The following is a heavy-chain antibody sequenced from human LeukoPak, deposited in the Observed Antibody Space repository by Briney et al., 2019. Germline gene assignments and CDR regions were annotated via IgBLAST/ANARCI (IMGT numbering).Heavy chain of an antibody. J-gene: IGHJ3*02. CDR3: ARAPDDLLRGRAFDI. CDR1: GDSVSSKSAA. D-gene: IGHD1-1*01. CDR2: TYLRSSWIY. Sequence: SQTLSLTCAISGDSVSSKSAAWNWIRQSPSRGLEWLVRTYLRSSWIYEYALSVRSRINLSPDTSKNQFSLQLNSVNAEDTAVYFCARAPDDLLRGRAFDIWGQGILVTVSS. V-gene: IGHV6-1*01.